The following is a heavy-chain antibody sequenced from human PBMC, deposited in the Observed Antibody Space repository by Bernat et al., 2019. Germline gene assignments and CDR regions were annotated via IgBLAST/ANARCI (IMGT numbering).Heavy chain of an antibody. V-gene: IGHV3-21*01. CDR1: GFALSTCA. CDR3: TRDKSVGSTWYHFVDV. CDR2: ISASSSNI. Sequence: EVQLVESGGGLVKPGGSLRLSCAASGFALSTCAMNWVRQAPGKGLEWVSYISASSSNIKYADSVKGRFTIYGDNAKNSLYLQMDSLRAEDTAVYYCTRDKSVGSTWYHFVDVWGIGTTVTVSS. J-gene: IGHJ6*04. D-gene: IGHD2-2*01.